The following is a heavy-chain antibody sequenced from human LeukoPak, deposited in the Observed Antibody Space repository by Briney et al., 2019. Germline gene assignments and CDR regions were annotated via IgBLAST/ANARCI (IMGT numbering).Heavy chain of an antibody. CDR2: IYPGDSDT. V-gene: IGHV5-51*01. D-gene: IGHD6-13*01. Sequence: KISCKGSGYSFTSYWIGWVRQMPGKGLEWMGIIYPGDSDTRYSPSFQGQVTISADKSISTAFLQWSSLKTSDTAMYYCARQQVYGITAAGPAISYYYYYMDVWGKGTTVTISS. CDR1: GYSFTSYW. J-gene: IGHJ6*03. CDR3: ARQQVYGITAAGPAISYYYYYMDV.